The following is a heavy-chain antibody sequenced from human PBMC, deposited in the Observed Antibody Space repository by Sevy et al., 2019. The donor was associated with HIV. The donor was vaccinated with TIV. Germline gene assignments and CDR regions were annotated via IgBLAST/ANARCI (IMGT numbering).Heavy chain of an antibody. J-gene: IGHJ4*02. CDR1: GFTFSDYW. Sequence: GGSRRLSCTASGFTFSDYWMSWVRQAPGKGLEWVANIKQDGSDKHYVDSVKGRFTISRDNAKNSLYLQMNSLRAGDTAVYYCARGVTTVTPFDYWGQGTLVTVSS. CDR2: IKQDGSDK. CDR3: ARGVTTVTPFDY. V-gene: IGHV3-7*01. D-gene: IGHD4-17*01.